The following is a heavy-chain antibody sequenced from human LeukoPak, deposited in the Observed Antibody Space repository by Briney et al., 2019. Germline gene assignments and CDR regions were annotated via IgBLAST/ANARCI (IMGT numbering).Heavy chain of an antibody. CDR2: INPNSGDT. V-gene: IGHV1-2*02. J-gene: IGHJ3*02. Sequence: ASVKVSCKTSGYLFTGTYLHWVRQAPGRGPEWMGWINPNSGDTNYAQKFQGRVTMTRDTSISTAYMELSRLRSDDTAVYYCARDSYDFWSGYYIDAFDIWGQGTMVTVSS. D-gene: IGHD3-3*01. CDR1: GYLFTGTY. CDR3: ARDSYDFWSGYYIDAFDI.